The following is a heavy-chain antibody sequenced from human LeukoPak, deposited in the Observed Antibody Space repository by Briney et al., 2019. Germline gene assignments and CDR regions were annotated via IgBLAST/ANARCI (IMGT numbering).Heavy chain of an antibody. CDR1: GGSISTSNYY. J-gene: IGHJ3*02. CDR2: IYYSGST. Sequence: PSETLSLTCTVSGGSISTSNYYWGWIRQPPGKGLEWIGYIYYSGSTNYNPSLKSRVTISVDTSKNQFSLKLSSVTAADTAVYYCARENYDSSGYYYFAFDIWGQGTMVTVSS. V-gene: IGHV4-61*05. D-gene: IGHD3-22*01. CDR3: ARENYDSSGYYYFAFDI.